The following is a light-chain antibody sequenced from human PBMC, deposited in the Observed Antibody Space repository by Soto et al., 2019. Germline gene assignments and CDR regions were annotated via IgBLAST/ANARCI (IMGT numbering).Light chain of an antibody. CDR1: QTISND. CDR3: QHRFNRPFT. CDR2: DAS. J-gene: IGKJ3*01. Sequence: EIVLTQSPGTLSLSPGERATLSCGASQTISNDLAWYQQKPGQAPRLLIYDASIRATGIPARFSGSGSGTDFTLTISSLEPGDFAVYYCQHRFNRPFTFGPGTKVDIK. V-gene: IGKV3-11*01.